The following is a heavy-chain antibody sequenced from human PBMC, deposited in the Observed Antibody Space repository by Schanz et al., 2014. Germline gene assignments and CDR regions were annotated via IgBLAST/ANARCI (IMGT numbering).Heavy chain of an antibody. CDR1: GGSIRTNY. CDR3: AREEGSTWYTQHFAF. D-gene: IGHD6-13*01. J-gene: IGHJ4*02. CDR2: IYHTGMT. Sequence: QVQLQESGPGLVKPSETLSLTCTVSGGSIRTNYWSWIRQPPGKGLEWIGYIYHTGMTSYNPSLKSRVTLSVDTSKNQFSLQLRSVSAADTAVYYCAREEGSTWYTQHFAFWGRGTLVTVSS. V-gene: IGHV4-59*01.